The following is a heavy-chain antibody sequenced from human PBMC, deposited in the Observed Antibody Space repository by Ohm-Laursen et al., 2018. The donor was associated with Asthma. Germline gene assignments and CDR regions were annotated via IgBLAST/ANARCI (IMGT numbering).Heavy chain of an antibody. D-gene: IGHD1-26*01. CDR3: AKDLGSWISGSYLN. Sequence: SLRLSCTASGFTFSSYGMHWVRQAPGKGLEWVAVGGSYYDGGLKYYADSVNGRFTVSRDDSKNTLYLQMNSLRAEDTAVYYCAKDLGSWISGSYLNWGQGTLVTVSS. V-gene: IGHV3-30*18. CDR1: GFTFSSYG. J-gene: IGHJ4*02. CDR2: GGSYYDGGLK.